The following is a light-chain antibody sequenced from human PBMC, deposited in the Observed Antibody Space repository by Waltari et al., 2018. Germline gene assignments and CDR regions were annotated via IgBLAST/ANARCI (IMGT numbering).Light chain of an antibody. Sequence: DIEMTQSPSSLSASVGDRVTITCRASQTVSSYLNWYQPKPGKAPKLLIHAASSLQSGVPSRFSGSGSGTDFTLTVSSLQPEDFATYYCQQSYSTPWTFGKGTKVEIK. V-gene: IGKV1-39*01. CDR1: QTVSSY. CDR2: AAS. CDR3: QQSYSTPWT. J-gene: IGKJ1*01.